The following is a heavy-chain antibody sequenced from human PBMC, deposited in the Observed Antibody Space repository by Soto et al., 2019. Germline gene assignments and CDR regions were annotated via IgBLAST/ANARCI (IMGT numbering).Heavy chain of an antibody. V-gene: IGHV3-23*01. J-gene: IGHJ4*02. D-gene: IGHD1-26*01. CDR2: ISGTGGGT. CDR1: EFTFTNYW. Sequence: GGSLRLSCAASEFTFTNYWMHWVRQAPGEGLEWVSGISGTGGGTYYADSVKGRFTISRDNSKNTLFLQMNSLRAEDTAVYYCAKDVSGSYWLDYWGQGTLVTVSS. CDR3: AKDVSGSYWLDY.